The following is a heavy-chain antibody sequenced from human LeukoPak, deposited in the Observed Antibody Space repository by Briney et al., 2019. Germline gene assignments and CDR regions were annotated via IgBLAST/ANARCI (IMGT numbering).Heavy chain of an antibody. CDR1: GYTFTGYY. J-gene: IGHJ3*02. V-gene: IGHV1-2*02. CDR2: INPNSGGT. D-gene: IGHD2-2*01. Sequence: ASVKVSCKASGYTFTGYYMHWVRQAPGQGLEWMGWINPNSGGTNYARKFQGRVTMTRDTSISTAYMELSRLRSDDTAVYYCAGSDIVVVPAAQSHDAFDIWGQGTMVTVSS. CDR3: AGSDIVVVPAAQSHDAFDI.